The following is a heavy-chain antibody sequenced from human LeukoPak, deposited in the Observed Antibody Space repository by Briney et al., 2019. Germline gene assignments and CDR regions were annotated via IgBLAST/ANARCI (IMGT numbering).Heavy chain of an antibody. CDR1: GFTFSSYA. J-gene: IGHJ5*02. CDR3: AKGALWFGEFRSNWFDP. D-gene: IGHD3-10*01. Sequence: GGSLRLSCAASGFTFSSYAMSWVRQAPGKGLEWVSAISGSGGSTYYADSVKGRFTISRDNSKNTLYLQMNSLRAEDTAVYYCAKGALWFGEFRSNWFDPWGQGTLVTVSS. CDR2: ISGSGGST. V-gene: IGHV3-23*01.